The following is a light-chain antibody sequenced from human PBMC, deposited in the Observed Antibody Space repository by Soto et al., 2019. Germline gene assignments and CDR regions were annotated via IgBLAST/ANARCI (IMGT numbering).Light chain of an antibody. CDR1: QRITSY. J-gene: IGKJ2*01. Sequence: EVVLTQSPATLSLSPGEKATLSCRASQRITSYLAWYQQKPGQAPRLLIYDATNGVAGVPARFSGSTSGTDFTLTISTLQPEDFAVYYCQQRSDWQYTFGQGTKVELK. CDR3: QQRSDWQYT. V-gene: IGKV3-11*01. CDR2: DAT.